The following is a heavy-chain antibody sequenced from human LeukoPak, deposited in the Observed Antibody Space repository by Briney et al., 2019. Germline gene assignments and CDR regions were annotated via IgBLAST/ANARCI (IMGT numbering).Heavy chain of an antibody. CDR3: ARETYGSGGYFIY. Sequence: ASVKVSCKASGYTFTGYYMHWVRQAPGQGLEWMGRINPNSGGTNYAQKFQGRVTMTRDTSISTAYMELSRLRSDDTAVYYCARETYGSGGYFIYWGQGTLVTVSS. D-gene: IGHD3-10*01. CDR2: INPNSGGT. CDR1: GYTFTGYY. V-gene: IGHV1-2*06. J-gene: IGHJ4*02.